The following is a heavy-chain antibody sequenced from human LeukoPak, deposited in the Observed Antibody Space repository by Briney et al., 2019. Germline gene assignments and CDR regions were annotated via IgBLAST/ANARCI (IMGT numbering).Heavy chain of an antibody. CDR3: ARVPILTSYVAY. CDR2: ISSGGTTI. J-gene: IGHJ4*02. V-gene: IGHV3-11*01. CDR1: GFTFSDYY. D-gene: IGHD3-9*01. Sequence: PGGSLRLSCTASGFTFSDYYMSWIRQAPGKGLEWVSYISSGGTTIYYADSVKGRFTISRDNAKNSMYLQMNSLRVEDTAVYYCARVPILTSYVAYWGQGTLVTVSS.